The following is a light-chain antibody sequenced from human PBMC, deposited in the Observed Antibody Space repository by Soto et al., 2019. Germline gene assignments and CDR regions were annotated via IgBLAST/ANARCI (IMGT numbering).Light chain of an antibody. CDR2: GAS. V-gene: IGKV3-15*01. CDR1: QTVSSN. Sequence: EIVMTQSPGTLSLSPGERATLSCRASQTVSSNYLAWYQQKPGQAPRLLIYGASTRATGIPARFSGSGSETDFTLTISSLEPEDSAVYYCQQYNSWPETFGQGAKVDIK. J-gene: IGKJ1*01. CDR3: QQYNSWPET.